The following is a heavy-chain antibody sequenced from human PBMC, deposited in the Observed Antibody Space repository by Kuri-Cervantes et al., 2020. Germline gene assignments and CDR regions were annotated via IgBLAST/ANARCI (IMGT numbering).Heavy chain of an antibody. CDR3: ASSRCSGSCPFGY. V-gene: IGHV3-52*01. CDR1: GFTFSSSW. CDR2: IKCDGSEK. D-gene: IGHD1-26*01. Sequence: GESLKISCAASGFTFSSSWMHWVCQAPEKGLEWVADIKCDGSEKYYVDTVKGRLTISRDNAKNSLYLQMNSLRAEDTAVYYCASSRCSGSCPFGYWGQGTLVTVSS. J-gene: IGHJ4*02.